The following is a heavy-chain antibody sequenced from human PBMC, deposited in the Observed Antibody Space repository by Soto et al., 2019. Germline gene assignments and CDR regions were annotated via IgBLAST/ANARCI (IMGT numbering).Heavy chain of an antibody. CDR1: GYTFTSYG. CDR2: ISAYNGNT. D-gene: IGHD3-9*01. V-gene: IGHV1-18*01. Sequence: ASVKVSCKASGYTFTSYGISWVRQAPGQGLEWMGWISAYNGNTNYAQKLQGRVTMTTDTSTSTAYMELRSLRSDDTAVYYCARDAILRYFDWLLEGDAFDIWGQGTMVTVS. J-gene: IGHJ3*02. CDR3: ARDAILRYFDWLLEGDAFDI.